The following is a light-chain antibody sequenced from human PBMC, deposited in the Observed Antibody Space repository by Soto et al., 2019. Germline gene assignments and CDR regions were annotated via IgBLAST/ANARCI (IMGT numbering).Light chain of an antibody. J-gene: IGLJ1*01. CDR1: SSDVGVYNY. CDR2: DVS. Sequence: QSALTQPRSVSGSPGQSVTISCTGTSSDVGVYNYVSWYQQYPGKAPKIMIYDVSKRPSGVPDRFSGCKSDNTASLTISGLQAEDEADYYCCSYAGSYTFVFGIGTKVTVL. V-gene: IGLV2-11*01. CDR3: CSYAGSYTFV.